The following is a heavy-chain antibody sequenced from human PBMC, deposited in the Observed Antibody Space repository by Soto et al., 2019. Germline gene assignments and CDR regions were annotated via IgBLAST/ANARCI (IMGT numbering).Heavy chain of an antibody. J-gene: IGHJ5*02. D-gene: IGHD5-12*01. V-gene: IGHV1-2*04. CDR2: INPNSGGT. Sequence: QVQLVQSGAEVKKPGASVKVSCKASGYTFTGYYMHWVRQAPGQGLEWMGWINPNSGGTNYAQKFQGWVTMTRDTSISTAYMELSRLRSDDTAVYYCARGGQRYGYTVQGWFDPWGQGTLVTVSS. CDR1: GYTFTGYY. CDR3: ARGGQRYGYTVQGWFDP.